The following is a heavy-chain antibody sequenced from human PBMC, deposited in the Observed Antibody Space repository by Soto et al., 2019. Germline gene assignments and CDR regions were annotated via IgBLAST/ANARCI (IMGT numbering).Heavy chain of an antibody. J-gene: IGHJ4*02. CDR3: ARLEGLATISYYFDF. V-gene: IGHV4-39*01. Sequence: QLQLQESGPGLVKPSETLSLTCSVSGDSINSDKYYWGWIRQPPGKGLEWIGSINSRGNAYYNSSLQSRVTISLDKSKSQFSLKLNSVTAADSAVYFCARLEGLATISYYFDFWGQGAQVTVSS. D-gene: IGHD3-9*01. CDR1: GDSINSDKYY. CDR2: INSRGNA.